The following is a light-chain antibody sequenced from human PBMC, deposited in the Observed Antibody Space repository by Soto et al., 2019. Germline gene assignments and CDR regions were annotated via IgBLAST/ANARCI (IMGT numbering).Light chain of an antibody. J-gene: IGLJ1*01. CDR1: SSDVGNYDL. V-gene: IGLV2-23*01. CDR2: EGS. Sequence: QSALTQPASVSGSPGQSITISCTGTSSDVGNYDLVSWYQQLPGKAPKFILYEGSKRPSGVSNRFSGSKSGNTASLTISGLQAEDEADYYCCSYVGSSTYVFGTGTKVT. CDR3: CSYVGSSTYV.